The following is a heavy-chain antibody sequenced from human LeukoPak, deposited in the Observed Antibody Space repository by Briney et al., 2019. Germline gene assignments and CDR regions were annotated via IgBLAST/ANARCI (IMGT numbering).Heavy chain of an antibody. Sequence: GGSLRLSCAASGFTFSSYAMSWVRQTPGKGLEWVSAISGSGGSTYYADSVKGRFTISRDNAKNSLYLQMNSLRDEDTAVYYCARDGFIVATIPFDYWGQETLVTVSS. CDR3: ARDGFIVATIPFDY. J-gene: IGHJ4*02. D-gene: IGHD5-12*01. V-gene: IGHV3-23*01. CDR2: ISGSGGST. CDR1: GFTFSSYA.